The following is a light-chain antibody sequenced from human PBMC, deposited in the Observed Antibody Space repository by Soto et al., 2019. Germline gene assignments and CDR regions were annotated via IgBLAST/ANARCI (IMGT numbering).Light chain of an antibody. CDR3: QQYNNWPPLT. CDR2: GVS. CDR1: QSVGSN. J-gene: IGKJ4*01. Sequence: EIVMTQSPLTLSASPGERAIFSCRASQSVGSNIAWYQQKPGQSPRLLIYGVSTRATGIPARFSGSGSETKFTLTISSLQSEDFAVYYCQQYNNWPPLTFGGGTKVDI. V-gene: IGKV3-15*01.